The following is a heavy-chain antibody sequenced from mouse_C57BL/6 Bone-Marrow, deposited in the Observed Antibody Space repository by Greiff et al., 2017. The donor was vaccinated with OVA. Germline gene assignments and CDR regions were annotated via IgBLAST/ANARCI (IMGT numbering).Heavy chain of an antibody. Sequence: EVKLVESGEGLVKPGGSLKLSCAASGFTFSSYAMSWVRQTPEKRLEWVAYISSGGDYIYYADTVKGRFTISRDNARNTLYLQMSSLKSEDTAMYYFTRDLVYSNYFDYWGQGTTLTVSS. CDR3: TRDLVYSNYFDY. CDR2: ISSGGDYI. D-gene: IGHD2-5*01. CDR1: GFTFSSYA. J-gene: IGHJ2*01. V-gene: IGHV5-9-1*02.